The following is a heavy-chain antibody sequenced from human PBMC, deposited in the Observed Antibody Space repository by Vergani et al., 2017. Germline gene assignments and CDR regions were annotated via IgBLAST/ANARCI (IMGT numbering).Heavy chain of an antibody. J-gene: IGHJ4*02. CDR3: ARGWFLFDY. CDR2: TKQDGSEE. Sequence: EVQLVESGGGLVQPGGSLRLSCAASGFTFSRYWMSWVRQAPGKGLEWVANTKQDGSEEYYVDSVKGRFTISRDNAKNLLYLQMNSLRAESTSVYFCARGWFLFDYWGQGTLVTVSS. V-gene: IGHV3-7*04. CDR1: GFTFSRYW. D-gene: IGHD2-15*01.